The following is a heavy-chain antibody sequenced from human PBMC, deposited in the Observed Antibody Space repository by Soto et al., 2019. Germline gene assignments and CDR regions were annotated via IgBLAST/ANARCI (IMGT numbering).Heavy chain of an antibody. CDR1: GFVFNTFG. CDR2: IWYDGSKK. Sequence: QVQLVESGGGVVQPGRSLRLSCAASGFVFNTFGMHWVRQAPGKGLEWVAVIWYDGSKKYYADSVQGRFTISRDNSRNTLFLQMSSLTAEDTAVYYCARLHYLYGMDVLGQGTTVTVSS. V-gene: IGHV3-33*03. J-gene: IGHJ6*02. D-gene: IGHD4-4*01. CDR3: ARLHYLYGMDV.